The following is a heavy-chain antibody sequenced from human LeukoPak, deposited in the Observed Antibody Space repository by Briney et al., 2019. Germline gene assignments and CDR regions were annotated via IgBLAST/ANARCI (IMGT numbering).Heavy chain of an antibody. Sequence: PGGSLRLSCAASGFTFSSYSMNWVRQAPGKGLECVSSISSSSSYIYYADSVKGRFTISRGHAKNSLYLQMNSLRAEDTAVYYCARLHSGYGDHDYWGQGTLVTVPS. CDR3: ARLHSGYGDHDY. J-gene: IGHJ4*02. V-gene: IGHV3-21*01. D-gene: IGHD4-17*01. CDR2: ISSSSSYI. CDR1: GFTFSSYS.